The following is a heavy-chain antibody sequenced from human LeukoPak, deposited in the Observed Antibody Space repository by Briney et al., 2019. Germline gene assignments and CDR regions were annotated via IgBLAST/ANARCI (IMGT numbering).Heavy chain of an antibody. CDR3: ARDLSGTYMVDY. J-gene: IGHJ4*02. D-gene: IGHD1-26*01. Sequence: GGSLRLSCAVSGFAFNSYAMHWVRQAPGEGLEWEAFISHDGSAQSYADSVRGRFTISRDNSENTLYLQMNSLRPEDTAVYYCARDLSGTYMVDYWGQGTLVTVSS. CDR2: ISHDGSAQ. CDR1: GFAFNSYA. V-gene: IGHV3-30-3*01.